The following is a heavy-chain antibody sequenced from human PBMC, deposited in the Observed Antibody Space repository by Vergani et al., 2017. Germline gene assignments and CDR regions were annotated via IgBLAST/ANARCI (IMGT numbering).Heavy chain of an antibody. CDR1: GFTFSSYA. D-gene: IGHD3-22*01. CDR2: ISYDGSNK. V-gene: IGHV3-30-3*02. CDR3: AKTPDDSSGYPLYYYYYMDV. Sequence: QVQLVESGGGVVQPGRSLRLSCAASGFTFSSYAMHWVRQAPGKGLEWVAVISYDGSNKYYADSVKGRFTISRDNSKNTLYLQMNSLRAEDTAVYYCAKTPDDSSGYPLYYYYYMDVWGKGTTVTVSS. J-gene: IGHJ6*03.